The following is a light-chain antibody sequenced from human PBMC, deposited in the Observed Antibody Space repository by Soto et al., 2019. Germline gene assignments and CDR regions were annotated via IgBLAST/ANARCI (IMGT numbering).Light chain of an antibody. V-gene: IGKV4-1*01. CDR3: HQYYTAPWT. J-gene: IGKJ1*01. CDR1: QSVLYSSHDKNY. CDR2: WAS. Sequence: DIVMTQSPDSLAVSLGERATINCKSSQSVLYSSHDKNYLTWYQQKPGQPPKLLIYWASTRESGVPDRFSGRGSGTDFTLTISSLQAEDVAIYYCHQYYTAPWTFGQGTKVEIK.